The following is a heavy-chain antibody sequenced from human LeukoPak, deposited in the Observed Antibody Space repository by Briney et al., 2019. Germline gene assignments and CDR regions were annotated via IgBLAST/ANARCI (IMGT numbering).Heavy chain of an antibody. CDR1: GGTFSSYA. Sequence: SVKVSCKASGGTFSSYAISWVRQAPGQGLEWMGGIIPIFGTANYAQKFQGRVTITADESTSTAYMELSSLISEDTAVYYCAREGRGYSYGHTSFDYWGQGTLVTVSS. CDR3: AREGRGYSYGHTSFDY. J-gene: IGHJ4*02. CDR2: IIPIFGTA. D-gene: IGHD5-18*01. V-gene: IGHV1-69*13.